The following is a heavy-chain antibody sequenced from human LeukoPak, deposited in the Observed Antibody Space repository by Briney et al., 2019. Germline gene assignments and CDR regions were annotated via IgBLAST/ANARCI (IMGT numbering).Heavy chain of an antibody. Sequence: GASVKVSCKASGYTFTSYGISWVRQAPGQGLEWMAWINPNSGGTNYAQRFQGRVTLTRDTSIATAYMELSSLKSDDTAVYFCARDLYSSATDLYSSAWTGAFDVWGQGTMVTVSS. CDR1: GYTFTSYG. CDR3: ARDLYSSATDLYSSAWTGAFDV. CDR2: INPNSGGT. D-gene: IGHD6-19*01. J-gene: IGHJ3*01. V-gene: IGHV1-2*02.